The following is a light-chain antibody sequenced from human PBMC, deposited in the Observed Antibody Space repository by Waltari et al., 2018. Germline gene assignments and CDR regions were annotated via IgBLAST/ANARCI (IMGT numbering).Light chain of an antibody. V-gene: IGKV3-11*01. Sequence: EIVFTQSPATLSLSPGERATLSCRASQSVDMYVAWYQQRPGQAPRLLIYDTSNRATDIPARFSGSGSETDFSLTISSLEPEDFAVYYCQQRRNWPLTFGGGTKVEIK. CDR2: DTS. J-gene: IGKJ4*01. CDR1: QSVDMY. CDR3: QQRRNWPLT.